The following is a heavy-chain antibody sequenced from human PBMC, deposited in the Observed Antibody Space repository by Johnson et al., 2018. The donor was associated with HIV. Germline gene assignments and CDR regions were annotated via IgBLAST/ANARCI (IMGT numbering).Heavy chain of an antibody. CDR3: ARDSGVPGNDSCDI. CDR2: IKQDGSEK. CDR1: GFTFSSYW. J-gene: IGHJ3*02. V-gene: IGHV3-7*01. D-gene: IGHD2-8*01. Sequence: EQLVESGGGLVQPGGSLRLSCAASGFTFSSYWMSWVRQAPGKGLEWVTNIKQDGSEKYYVDSVKGRFTITRDKAKNSLYLQLSSLRSEDTAVYYCARDSGVPGNDSCDIWCQGTMVTVAS.